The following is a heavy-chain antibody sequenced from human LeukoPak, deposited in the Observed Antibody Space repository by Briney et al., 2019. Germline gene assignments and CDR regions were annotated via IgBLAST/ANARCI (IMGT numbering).Heavy chain of an antibody. D-gene: IGHD2/OR15-2a*01. CDR3: ARDNPVVLFMDV. Sequence: SETLSLTCTVSGGSISSDGYSWSWIRQPPGKGLEWIGYVYSSGTTYYNPSLKSRVTISVDTSNNQFSLRLNSVTAADTAVYYCARDNPVVLFMDVWGKGTTVTVSS. CDR1: GGSISSDGYS. V-gene: IGHV4-30-4*07. J-gene: IGHJ6*03. CDR2: VYSSGTT.